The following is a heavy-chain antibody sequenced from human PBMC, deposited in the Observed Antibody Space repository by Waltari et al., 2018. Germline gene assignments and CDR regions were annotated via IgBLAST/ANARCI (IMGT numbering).Heavy chain of an antibody. J-gene: IGHJ4*02. CDR3: AKDIGGRVDY. Sequence: EVQLVESGGGLIQPGGSLRLSCAVSGFTVGNNYMRWVRQAPGKGLEWISLIYSGGGIHYADSVKGRFTISRDNSKNTLYLQMNSLRAEDTAVYYCAKDIGGRVDYWGQGTLVTVSS. CDR1: GFTVGNNY. D-gene: IGHD3-10*01. CDR2: IYSGGGI. V-gene: IGHV3-53*01.